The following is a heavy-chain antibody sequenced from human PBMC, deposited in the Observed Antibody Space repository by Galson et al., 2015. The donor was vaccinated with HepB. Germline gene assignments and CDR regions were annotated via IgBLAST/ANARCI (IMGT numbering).Heavy chain of an antibody. CDR1: GFTVITNY. V-gene: IGHV3-53*01. Sequence: SLRLSCAASGFTVITNYMSWVRQAPGKGLEWVSIIYSGGYRTYADPAKGRFTISRDNSKNTVYLQMNSLRAEDTAVYYCARATSGGYCSRTSCYYFDYWGQGALVTVSS. CDR2: IYSGGYR. J-gene: IGHJ4*02. D-gene: IGHD2-2*01. CDR3: ARATSGGYCSRTSCYYFDY.